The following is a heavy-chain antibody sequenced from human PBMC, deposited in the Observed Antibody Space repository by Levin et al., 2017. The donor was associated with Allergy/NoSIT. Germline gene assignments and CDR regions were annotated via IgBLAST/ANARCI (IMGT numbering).Heavy chain of an antibody. CDR2: INGDGSRT. D-gene: IGHD2-2*01. V-gene: IGHV3-74*01. Sequence: ETLSLTCAASGFTFTNHWMHWVRQTPGEGLVWVSRINGDGSRTSYADSVKGRFTISRDNAKNTLYLQLNNLGPEDTAVYYCTREGCSSTSCYRGWFDPWGRGTLVTVSS. CDR1: GFTFTNHW. CDR3: TREGCSSTSCYRGWFDP. J-gene: IGHJ5*02.